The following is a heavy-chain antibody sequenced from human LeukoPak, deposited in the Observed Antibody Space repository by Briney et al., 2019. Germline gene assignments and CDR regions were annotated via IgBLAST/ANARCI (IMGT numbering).Heavy chain of an antibody. D-gene: IGHD5-12*01. CDR3: ARDLGNIVATIQGGNWFDP. CDR1: GFTFSSYS. J-gene: IGHJ5*02. V-gene: IGHV3-21*01. Sequence: PGGSLRLSCAASGFTFSSYSMNWVRQAPGKGLEWVSSISSSSSYIYYADSVKGRFTISRDNAKNSLYLQMNSLRAEDTAVYYCARDLGNIVATIQGGNWFDPWGQGTLVTVSS. CDR2: ISSSSSYI.